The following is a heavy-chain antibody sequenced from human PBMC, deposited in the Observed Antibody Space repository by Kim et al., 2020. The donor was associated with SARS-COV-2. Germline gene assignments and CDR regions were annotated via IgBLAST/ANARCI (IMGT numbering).Heavy chain of an antibody. CDR1: GNSFTSYW. CDR3: SRRDYDYVWGSYRPTAFDI. CDR2: IYPGYSDT. D-gene: IGHD3-16*02. J-gene: IGHJ3*02. V-gene: IGHV5-51*01. Sequence: GESLKISCKGSGNSFTSYWIGWVRQMPGKGLEWMGIIYPGYSDTRYSPSFQGQVTISADKSISTAYLQWSSLKASDTAMYYCSRRDYDYVWGSYRPTAFDIWGQGTMVTVSS.